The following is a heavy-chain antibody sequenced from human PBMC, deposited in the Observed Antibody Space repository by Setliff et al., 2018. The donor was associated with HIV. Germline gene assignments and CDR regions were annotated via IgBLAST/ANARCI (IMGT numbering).Heavy chain of an antibody. V-gene: IGHV3-48*01. CDR2: ISSSGNTI. CDR1: VLTVXXNX. D-gene: IGHD2-21*01. CDR3: ARGFAQGFGY. J-gene: IGHJ4*02. Sequence: GGXXRLSXXSSVLTVXXNXXXXXXKTPGKGLDWVSYISSSGNTIYYDYADPVKGRFTVSRYKAKNSLNLPMNSLRAEAPPVYYCARGFAQGFGYWGQGTLVTVSS.